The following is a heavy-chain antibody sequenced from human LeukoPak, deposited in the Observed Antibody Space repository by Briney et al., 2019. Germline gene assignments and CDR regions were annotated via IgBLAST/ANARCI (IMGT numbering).Heavy chain of an antibody. Sequence: GESLKISCKGSGYSFTSYWIGWVRQMPGEGLEWTGIIYPGDSDTRYSPSFQGQVTISADKSISTAYLQWSSLKASDTAMYYCARLGFPAGYSSSWSDYWGQGTLVTVSS. CDR2: IYPGDSDT. V-gene: IGHV5-51*01. D-gene: IGHD6-13*01. CDR1: GYSFTSYW. J-gene: IGHJ4*02. CDR3: ARLGFPAGYSSSWSDY.